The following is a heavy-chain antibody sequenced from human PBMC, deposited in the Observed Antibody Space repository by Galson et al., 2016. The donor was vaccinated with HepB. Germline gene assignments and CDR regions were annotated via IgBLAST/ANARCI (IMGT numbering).Heavy chain of an antibody. CDR3: ARGHRYSYVES. V-gene: IGHV1-2*02. J-gene: IGHJ4*02. Sequence: SVKVSCKASGYSFTSYYMHWIRQAPGQGLEWMGWISPKSGDTKYVQKFQGRVTMTTGTSISTAYMEVRRLRSDDTAVYYCARGHRYSYVESWGQGTLVTVSS. CDR2: ISPKSGDT. D-gene: IGHD5-18*01. CDR1: GYSFTSYY.